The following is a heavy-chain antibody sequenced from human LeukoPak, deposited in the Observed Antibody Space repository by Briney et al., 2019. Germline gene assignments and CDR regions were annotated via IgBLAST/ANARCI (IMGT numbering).Heavy chain of an antibody. D-gene: IGHD5-12*01. Sequence: GGSLTPSCVASGFSFNNYAMNWVRQAPGKGLEWVSLIIGSSGTTFYADSVKGRFTISRDKSKSTLYLQMNSLRAEDTAVYYCAKGAYDYIEIAYFDYWGQGSLVTVSS. V-gene: IGHV3-23*01. CDR3: AKGAYDYIEIAYFDY. CDR2: IIGSSGTT. J-gene: IGHJ4*02. CDR1: GFSFNNYA.